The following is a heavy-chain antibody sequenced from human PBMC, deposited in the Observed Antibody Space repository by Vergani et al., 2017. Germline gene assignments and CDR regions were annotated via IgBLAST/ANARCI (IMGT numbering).Heavy chain of an antibody. J-gene: IGHJ6*03. CDR1: GFTFSNYW. D-gene: IGHD1-26*01. CDR3: ARDGWELLDYFYYMDV. CDR2: INSDGDST. Sequence: VQLVESGGGLVQPGWSLRLSCTASGFTFSNYWMQWFRQAPGKGLMWVSRINSDGDSTSYADSVKGRFTISRDNAKNTLYLQMDSLRAEDTAVYYCARDGWELLDYFYYMDVWGKGTKGTVS. V-gene: IGHV3-74*01.